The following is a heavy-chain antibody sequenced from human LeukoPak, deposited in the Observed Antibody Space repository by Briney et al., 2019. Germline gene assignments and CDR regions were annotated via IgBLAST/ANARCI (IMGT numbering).Heavy chain of an antibody. D-gene: IGHD1-26*01. Sequence: GGSLRLSCAASGFTFSSYRMNWVRQAPGKGLQWVSSISTRSSHIYYTDSVKGRFTISRDNAKNSLYLQMTGLRVDDTAVYYCAREGAAVSGTMDYWGQGTPVTVSS. CDR3: AREGAAVSGTMDY. CDR1: GFTFSSYR. V-gene: IGHV3-21*06. CDR2: ISTRSSHI. J-gene: IGHJ4*02.